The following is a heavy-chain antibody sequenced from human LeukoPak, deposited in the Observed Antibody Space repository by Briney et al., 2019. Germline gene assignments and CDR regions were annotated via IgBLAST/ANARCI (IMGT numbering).Heavy chain of an antibody. D-gene: IGHD2-2*01. CDR3: ARSPSPKYGIVVVPAAMGLPLYYYYMDV. V-gene: IGHV1-69*05. CDR2: IIPIFGTA. CDR1: GGIFSSYA. Sequence: SVKVSCKASGGIFSSYAISWVRQAPGQGLEWMGGIIPIFGTANYAQKFQGRVTITTDESTSTAYMELSSLRSEDTAVYYCARSPSPKYGIVVVPAAMGLPLYYYYMDVWGKGTTVTVSS. J-gene: IGHJ6*03.